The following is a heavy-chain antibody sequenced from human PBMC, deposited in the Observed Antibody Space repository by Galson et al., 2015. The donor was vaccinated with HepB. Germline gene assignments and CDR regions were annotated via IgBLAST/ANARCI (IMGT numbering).Heavy chain of an antibody. CDR1: GDSVSSNSAG. CDR2: TYYRSKWYN. J-gene: IGHJ4*02. Sequence: CAISGDSVSSNSAGWNWIRQSPSRGLEWLGRTYYRSKWYNDYAVSVKGRITINPDASKNQFSLQMNSVTPEDTAVYYCTRGFSGHFDYWGQGTLVTVSS. D-gene: IGHD2-15*01. V-gene: IGHV6-1*01. CDR3: TRGFSGHFDY.